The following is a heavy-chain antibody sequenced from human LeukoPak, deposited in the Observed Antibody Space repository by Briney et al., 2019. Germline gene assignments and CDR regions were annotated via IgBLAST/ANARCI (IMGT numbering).Heavy chain of an antibody. V-gene: IGHV1-2*06. CDR1: GYTSTAYF. D-gene: IGHD6-13*01. Sequence: ASVKVSCKAPGYTSTAYFWVWLRQALGQGLDGLGRINPKSGGTKYVQNFQGRVTVTRDTSISTAYMELSSLGFDDTAVYYCARVGIAAADNYDMDVWGQGTTVTVS. CDR3: ARVGIAAADNYDMDV. CDR2: INPKSGGT. J-gene: IGHJ6*02.